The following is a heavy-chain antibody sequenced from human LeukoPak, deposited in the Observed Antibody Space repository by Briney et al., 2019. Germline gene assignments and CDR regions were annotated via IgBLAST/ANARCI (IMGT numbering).Heavy chain of an antibody. D-gene: IGHD1-26*01. CDR1: GFTFSNYA. CDR3: ARGSGNYYNRLDY. CDR2: ISGSGGST. J-gene: IGHJ4*02. Sequence: PGGSLRLSCAASGFTFSNYAMSWVRQAPGKGLEWVSAISGSGGSTYYADSVKGRFTISRDNTKNTLYLQMNSLRAEDTAVYYCARGSGNYYNRLDYWGQGTLVTVSS. V-gene: IGHV3-23*01.